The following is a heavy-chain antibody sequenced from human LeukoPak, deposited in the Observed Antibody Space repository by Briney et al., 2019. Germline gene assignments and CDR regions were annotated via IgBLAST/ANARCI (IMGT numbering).Heavy chain of an antibody. J-gene: IGHJ3*02. D-gene: IGHD2-8*01. Sequence: VGSVRLSCAASGFTFSSYSMSWVRQAPGKGLERVANIKHDGSEKHSVDSVKGRFTISRDNAKDSLFLQMDSLRAEDTAVYYCARDCSNGVCSTYRTVDIWGQGTVVTVSS. V-gene: IGHV3-7*05. CDR2: IKHDGSEK. CDR1: GFTFSSYS. CDR3: ARDCSNGVCSTYRTVDI.